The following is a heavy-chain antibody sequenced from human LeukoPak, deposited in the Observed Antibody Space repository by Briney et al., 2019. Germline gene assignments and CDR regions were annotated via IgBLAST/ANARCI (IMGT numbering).Heavy chain of an antibody. CDR1: GFTFSSYS. CDR3: ARDMYYDFWSGSTNFDY. J-gene: IGHJ4*02. V-gene: IGHV3-48*01. Sequence: GGSLRLSCAPSGFTFSSYSMNWVRQAPGKGLEWVSYISSSSTIYYADSVKGRFTISRDNAKNSLYLQMNSLRAEDTAVYYCARDMYYDFWSGSTNFDYWGQGTLVTVSS. D-gene: IGHD3-3*01. CDR2: ISSSSTI.